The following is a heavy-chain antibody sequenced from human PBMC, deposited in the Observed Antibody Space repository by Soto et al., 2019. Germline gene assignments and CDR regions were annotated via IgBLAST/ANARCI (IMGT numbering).Heavy chain of an antibody. V-gene: IGHV3-30*18. CDR3: AKDGAPRYCSRSSCHPAGAY. CDR2: ISFDGSHK. Sequence: QVLLVESGGGVVQPGRSLRLSCAGSGFTFSNYGLHWVRKPPGKGLDWVSFISFDGSHKYYADSVKGRFTISRDNSNNMLYLQMDSLTTEDTAVYYCAKDGAPRYCSRSSCHPAGAYWGQGTLVTVSS. J-gene: IGHJ4*02. CDR1: GFTFSNYG. D-gene: IGHD2-15*01.